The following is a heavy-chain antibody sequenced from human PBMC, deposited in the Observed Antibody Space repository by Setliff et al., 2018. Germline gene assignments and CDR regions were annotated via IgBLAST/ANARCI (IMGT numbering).Heavy chain of an antibody. V-gene: IGHV1-46*01. J-gene: IGHJ4*02. CDR3: AKDLTVDAYCGGDCYPDLIDY. CDR2: INPSGGST. D-gene: IGHD2-21*02. CDR1: GYTFTSYY. Sequence: ASVTVSCKASGYTFTSYYMHWVRQAPGQGIEWMGIINPSGGSTSYAQKFQGRVTMTRATSTSTAYMELSSLRSEDTAVYYCAKDLTVDAYCGGDCYPDLIDYWGQGTLVTVSS.